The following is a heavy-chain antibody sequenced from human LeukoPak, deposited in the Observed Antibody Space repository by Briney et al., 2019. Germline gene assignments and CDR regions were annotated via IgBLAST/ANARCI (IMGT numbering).Heavy chain of an antibody. D-gene: IGHD3-10*01. CDR1: GGSFEHYF. J-gene: IGHJ4*02. CDR2: VYYSGST. V-gene: IGHV4-59*01. Sequence: SSETLSLTCTVSGGSFEHYFWSWIRQPPGKGLEWIGYVYYSGSTDYSPSLKSRLTISADTSKNQFSLKLSSVTAADTAVYYCASHRRSHGSEYWGQGTLVTVSS. CDR3: ASHRRSHGSEY.